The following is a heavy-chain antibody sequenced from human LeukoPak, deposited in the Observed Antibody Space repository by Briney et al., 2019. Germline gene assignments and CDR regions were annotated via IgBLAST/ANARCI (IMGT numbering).Heavy chain of an antibody. CDR1: GFTFDDYG. CDR2: NNWNGGST. V-gene: IGHV3-20*04. J-gene: IGHJ4*02. Sequence: GGSLRLSCAASGFTFDDYGLSWVRQAPGKGLEWVSTNNWNGGSTGYADSVKGRFTISRDNAKNSLYLQMNSLRAEDTALYYCARVSDISVAAYFDYWGQGTLVTVSS. CDR3: ARVSDISVAAYFDY. D-gene: IGHD6-19*01.